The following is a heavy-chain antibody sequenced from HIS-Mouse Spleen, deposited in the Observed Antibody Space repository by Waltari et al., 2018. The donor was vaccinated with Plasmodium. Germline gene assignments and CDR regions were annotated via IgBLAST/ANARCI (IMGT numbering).Heavy chain of an antibody. CDR2: IKQDGSEK. CDR1: GSTFRSYW. D-gene: IGHD6-13*01. V-gene: IGHV3-7*01. CDR3: ASSWYWYFDL. Sequence: EVQLVASGGGLVQPGGSLRLSCAASGSTFRSYWMGWVRQAPGKGLEWVANIKQDGSEKYYVDSVKGRFTISRDNAKNSLYLQMNSLRAEDTAVYYCASSWYWYFDLWGRGTLVTVSS. J-gene: IGHJ2*01.